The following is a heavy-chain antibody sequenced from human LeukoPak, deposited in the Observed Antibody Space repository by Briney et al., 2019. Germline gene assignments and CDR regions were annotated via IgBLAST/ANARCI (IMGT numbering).Heavy chain of an antibody. Sequence: SETLSLTCAVYGGSFSGYYWSWIRRPPGKGLEWIGEINHSGSTNYNPSLKSRVTISVDTSKNQLSLKLSSVTAADTAVYYCARVVDPGGYYYFYYMDVWGKGTTGTVSS. D-gene: IGHD3-16*01. J-gene: IGHJ6*03. CDR1: GGSFSGYY. V-gene: IGHV4-34*01. CDR2: INHSGST. CDR3: ARVVDPGGYYYFYYMDV.